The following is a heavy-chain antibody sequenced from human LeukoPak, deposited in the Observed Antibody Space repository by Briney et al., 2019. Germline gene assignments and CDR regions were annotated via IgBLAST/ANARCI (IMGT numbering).Heavy chain of an antibody. CDR2: IRAYNGNT. V-gene: IGHV1-18*01. J-gene: IGHJ4*02. CDR1: GYTFTSYG. D-gene: IGHD2-2*01. CDR3: ARGYCSSTSCSRFAY. Sequence: ASVTVSCKASGYTFTSYGMSWARQAPGQGIEWMGWIRAYNGNTNYAQKMQGRVTMTTDTSTSTAYMELRSLRSDDTAVYYCARGYCSSTSCSRFAYWGQGTLVTVSS.